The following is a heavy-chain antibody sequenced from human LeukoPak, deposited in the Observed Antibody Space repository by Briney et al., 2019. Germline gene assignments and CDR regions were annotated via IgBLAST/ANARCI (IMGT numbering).Heavy chain of an antibody. D-gene: IGHD3-22*01. CDR1: GGSISSYY. J-gene: IGHJ6*03. CDR2: IYYSGST. Sequence: PSETLSLTCTVSGGSISSYYWSWIRQPPGKGLEWIGYIYYSGSTNYNPSLKSRVTISVDTSKNQFSLKLSSVTAADTAVYYCARYIRKIVGFPGDYYYYYMDVWGKGTTVTVSS. V-gene: IGHV4-59*01. CDR3: ARYIRKIVGFPGDYYYYYMDV.